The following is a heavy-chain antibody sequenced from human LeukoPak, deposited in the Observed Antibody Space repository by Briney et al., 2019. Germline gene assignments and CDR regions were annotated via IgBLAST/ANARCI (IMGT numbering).Heavy chain of an antibody. CDR1: GFTFSSYA. D-gene: IGHD6-6*01. V-gene: IGHV3-23*01. Sequence: GGSLRLSCAASGFTFSSYAMSWVRQAPGKGLEWVSGISGGTDNTYYADSVKGRFTISRDSSKNTLYLHMNSLRAEDAAVYYCARVGREYISSSADYHHYFYMDVWGKGTTVTVSS. CDR3: ARVGREYISSSADYHHYFYMDV. J-gene: IGHJ6*03. CDR2: ISGGTDNT.